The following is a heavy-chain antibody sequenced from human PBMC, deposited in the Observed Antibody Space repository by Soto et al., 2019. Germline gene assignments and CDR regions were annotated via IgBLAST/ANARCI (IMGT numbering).Heavy chain of an antibody. D-gene: IGHD3-22*01. CDR3: ARQIYDSDTGPNFQYYFDS. CDR2: IDPSDSQT. V-gene: IGHV5-10-1*01. Sequence: LGESLKISCKGSGYSFAGHWITWVRQKPGKGLEWMGRIDPSDSQTYYSPSFRGHVTISATKSITTVFLQWSSLRASDTAMYYCARQIYDSDTGPNFQYYFDSWGQGTPVTVSS. J-gene: IGHJ4*02. CDR1: GYSFAGHW.